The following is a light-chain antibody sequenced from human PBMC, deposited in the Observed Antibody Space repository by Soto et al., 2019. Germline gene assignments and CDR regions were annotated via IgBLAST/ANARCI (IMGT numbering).Light chain of an antibody. CDR1: QSVNSY. CDR3: QQRSNGPPSLT. CDR2: DAS. V-gene: IGKV3-11*01. Sequence: EIVLTQSPATLSLSPGERATLSCRASQSVNSYLAWYQQKPGQAPRLLIYDASNRATGIPARFSGSGSGTDFTLTISSLEPEDFAFYYCQQRSNGPPSLTFGGGTKVEIK. J-gene: IGKJ4*01.